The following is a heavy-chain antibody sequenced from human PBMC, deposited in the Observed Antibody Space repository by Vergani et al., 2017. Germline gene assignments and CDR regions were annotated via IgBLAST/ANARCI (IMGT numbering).Heavy chain of an antibody. Sequence: QVQLVESAGGVVQPGRSLTLSCVASGFTFSSHGMHWVRQAPGKGLEWVAVIWYDGSNKYYGDSVKGRFTISSENSKNTLYLQMNSLRVEDTAVYYCARWGNEKRLDSWGQGTLVTVSS. CDR2: IWYDGSNK. J-gene: IGHJ5*01. CDR1: GFTFSSHG. V-gene: IGHV3-33*01. CDR3: ARWGNEKRLDS. D-gene: IGHD1-1*01.